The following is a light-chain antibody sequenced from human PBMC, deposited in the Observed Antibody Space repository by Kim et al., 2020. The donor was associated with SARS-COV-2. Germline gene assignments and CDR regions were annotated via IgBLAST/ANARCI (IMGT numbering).Light chain of an antibody. CDR3: QQYNTYPWT. CDR1: QSISDW. J-gene: IGKJ1*01. V-gene: IGKV1-5*03. Sequence: DIQMTQSPSTLSASVGDRVTISCRASQSISDWLAWYQQKPGKAPKLLIYKASNLQNGVPSRFSGSGSGTEFTLTISSLRPDDFVTYYCQQYNTYPWTFGQGTKVDIK. CDR2: KAS.